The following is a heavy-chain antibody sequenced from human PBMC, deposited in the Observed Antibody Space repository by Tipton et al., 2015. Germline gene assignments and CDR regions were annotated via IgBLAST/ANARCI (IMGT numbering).Heavy chain of an antibody. CDR2: INFSRRT. Sequence: TLSLTCTVSGGSISTSSYYWGWIRQPPGKGLEWIGSINFSRRTYYNPSLNSRLNISMDASSNQFSLRLRSVTAEDTAVYYCGRRRVAVAGGGFDSWGRGILVAVSS. D-gene: IGHD6-19*01. J-gene: IGHJ4*02. CDR1: GGSISTSSYY. CDR3: GRRRVAVAGGGFDS. V-gene: IGHV4-39*01.